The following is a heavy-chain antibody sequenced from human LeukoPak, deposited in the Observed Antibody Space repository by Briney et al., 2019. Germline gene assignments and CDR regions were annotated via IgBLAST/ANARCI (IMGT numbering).Heavy chain of an antibody. CDR1: GGSISSYY. V-gene: IGHV4-59*08. CDR3: ARTYFYDSTLQPAAFDI. CDR2: IYYSGST. Sequence: SETLSLTCTVSGGSISSYYWSWIRQPPGKGLEWIGYIYYSGSTNYNPSLKSRVTISVDTSKNQFSLKLSSVTAADTAVYYCARTYFYDSTLQPAAFDIWGQGTMVTVSS. D-gene: IGHD3-22*01. J-gene: IGHJ3*02.